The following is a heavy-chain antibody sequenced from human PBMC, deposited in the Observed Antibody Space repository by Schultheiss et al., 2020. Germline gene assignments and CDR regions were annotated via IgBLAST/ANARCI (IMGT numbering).Heavy chain of an antibody. D-gene: IGHD6-13*01. V-gene: IGHV1-69*13. CDR2: IIPIFGTA. CDR1: GYTFTSYA. J-gene: IGHJ6*02. CDR3: ARDRYSSSWYEAYYYYYGMDV. Sequence: SVKVSCKASGYTFTSYAISWVRQAPGQGLEWMGGIIPIFGTANYAQKFQGRVTITADESTSTAYMELSSLRSEDTAVYYCARDRYSSSWYEAYYYYYGMDVWGQGTTVTVSS.